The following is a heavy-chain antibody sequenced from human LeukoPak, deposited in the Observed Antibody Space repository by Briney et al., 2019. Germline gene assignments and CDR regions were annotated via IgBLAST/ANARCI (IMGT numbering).Heavy chain of an antibody. CDR3: ARDHEVGVEMATITGPSDY. D-gene: IGHD5-24*01. CDR1: GGTFSSYT. Sequence: ASVKVSCKASGGTFSSYTISWVRQAPGQGLEWMGRIIPILGIANYAQKFQGRVTITADKSTSTAYMELSSLRSEDTAVYYCARDHEVGVEMATITGPSDYWGQGTLVTVSS. V-gene: IGHV1-69*04. CDR2: IIPILGIA. J-gene: IGHJ4*02.